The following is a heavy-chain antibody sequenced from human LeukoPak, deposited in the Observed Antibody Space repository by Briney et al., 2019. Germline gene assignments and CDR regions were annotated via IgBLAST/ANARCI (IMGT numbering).Heavy chain of an antibody. CDR2: ISGSGGST. CDR1: GFTFSSYA. D-gene: IGHD5-12*01. J-gene: IGHJ4*02. V-gene: IGHV3-23*01. Sequence: GGSLRLSCAASGFTFSSYAMSWVRQAPGKGLEWVSAISGSGGSTYYADSVKGRFTISRDNSKNTLYLQMNSLRAEDTAVYYCAKDPGGYSGYEYQDYWGQGTLITVSS. CDR3: AKDPGGYSGYEYQDY.